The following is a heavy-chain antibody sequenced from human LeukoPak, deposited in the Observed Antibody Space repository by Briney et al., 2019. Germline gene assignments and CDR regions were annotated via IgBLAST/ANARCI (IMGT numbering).Heavy chain of an antibody. V-gene: IGHV1-2*06. CDR1: GYTFSGYF. CDR2: INPNTGYP. Sequence: ASVKVFCKASGYTFSGYFIHWVRQAPGQGLEWMGRINPNTGYPNHAQNFQGRVTMTRDTSISTAYMELSRLTTDDTAVYFCARGQPYGNYNYFDSWGQGTLVTVSS. CDR3: ARGQPYGNYNYFDS. J-gene: IGHJ5*01. D-gene: IGHD4-11*01.